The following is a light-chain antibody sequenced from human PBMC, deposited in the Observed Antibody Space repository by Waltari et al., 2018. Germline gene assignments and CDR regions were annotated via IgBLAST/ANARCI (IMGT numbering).Light chain of an antibody. CDR1: QSVSSN. CDR2: GAS. Sequence: EIVMTQSPATLSVSPGERATLTCRASQSVSSNLAWYQQKPRQAPRLLIYGASTRATGIPAGLSGSGSGTEFTLTISSLQSEDFAVYYCQQYENWPWTFGLGTKVEIK. J-gene: IGKJ1*01. V-gene: IGKV3-15*01. CDR3: QQYENWPWT.